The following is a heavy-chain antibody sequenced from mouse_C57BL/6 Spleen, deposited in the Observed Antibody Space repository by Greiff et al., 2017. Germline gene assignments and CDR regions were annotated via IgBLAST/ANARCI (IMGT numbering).Heavy chain of an antibody. Sequence: EVQLVESEGGLVQPGSSMKLSCTASGFTFSDYYMAWVRQVPEKGLEWVANINYDGSSTYYLDSLKSRFIISRDNAKNILYLQMSSLKSEDTATXYCAREEGDYAWFAYWGQGTLVTVSA. V-gene: IGHV5-16*01. CDR3: AREEGDYAWFAY. J-gene: IGHJ3*01. CDR2: INYDGSST. CDR1: GFTFSDYY. D-gene: IGHD2-4*01.